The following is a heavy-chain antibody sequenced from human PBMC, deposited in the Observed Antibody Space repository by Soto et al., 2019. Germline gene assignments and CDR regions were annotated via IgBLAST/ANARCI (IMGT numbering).Heavy chain of an antibody. J-gene: IGHJ5*02. V-gene: IGHV4-4*07. CDR3: ARQYDYVWGSYRPAGFDP. CDR2: IYTSGST. Sequence: KTSETLSLTCTVSGGSISSYYWSWIRQPAGKGLEWIGRIYTSGSTNYNPSLKSRVTMSVDTSKNQFSLKLSSVTAADTAVYYCARQYDYVWGSYRPAGFDPWGQGTLVTVSS. CDR1: GGSISSYY. D-gene: IGHD3-16*02.